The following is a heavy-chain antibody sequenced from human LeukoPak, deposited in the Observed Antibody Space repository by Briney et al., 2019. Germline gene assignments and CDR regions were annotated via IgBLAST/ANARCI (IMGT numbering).Heavy chain of an antibody. J-gene: IGHJ4*02. Sequence: VPPGGSLRLSCAASGFTFSSYAMHWVRQAPGKGLEYVSAISSNGGSTYYADSVKGRFTISRDNSKNTLNLQMGSLRAEDMAVYYCARGNRYSGSYQLDYWGQGTLVTVSS. CDR1: GFTFSSYA. D-gene: IGHD1-26*01. CDR2: ISSNGGST. V-gene: IGHV3-64*02. CDR3: ARGNRYSGSYQLDY.